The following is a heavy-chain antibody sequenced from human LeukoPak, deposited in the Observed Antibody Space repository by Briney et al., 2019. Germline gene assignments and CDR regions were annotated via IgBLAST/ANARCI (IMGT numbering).Heavy chain of an antibody. J-gene: IGHJ4*02. CDR3: ARDLGLDYGGSQ. CDR2: INSDGSST. CDR1: GFTFSSYW. Sequence: PAGSLRLSCAASGFTFSSYWMHWVRQAPGKGLVWVSHINSDGSSTNYADSVKGRFTIYRDNAKNTLYLQMNTPRAEDTAVYYCARDLGLDYGGSQWGQGTLVTVSS. D-gene: IGHD4-23*01. V-gene: IGHV3-74*01.